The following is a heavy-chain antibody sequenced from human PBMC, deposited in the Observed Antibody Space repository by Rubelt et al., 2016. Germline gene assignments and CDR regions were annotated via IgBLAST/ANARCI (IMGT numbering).Heavy chain of an antibody. V-gene: IGHV3-66*01. CDR3: ASDHEWGYSYGPIGDY. Sequence: GGGLVKPGGSLRLSCATSGFTFSSYSMNWVRQAPGKGLEWVSVIYSGGSTYYADSVEGRFTISRDNSKNTLYLQMNSLRAEDTAVYYCASDHEWGYSYGPIGDYWGQGTLVTVSS. J-gene: IGHJ4*02. CDR2: IYSGGST. CDR1: GFTFSSYS. D-gene: IGHD5-18*01.